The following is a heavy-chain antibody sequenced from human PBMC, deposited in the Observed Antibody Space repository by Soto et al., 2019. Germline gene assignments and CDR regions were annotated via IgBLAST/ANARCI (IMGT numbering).Heavy chain of an antibody. D-gene: IGHD3-22*01. V-gene: IGHV1-46*03. CDR2: INPSGGST. Sequence: ASVKVSCKASGYTFTSYYMHWVRQAPGQGLEWMGIINPSGGSTSYAQKFQGRVTMTRDTSTSTVYMELSSLRSEDTAVYYCARDNRKNYYDSSGYYGYWGQGTLVTVSS. J-gene: IGHJ4*02. CDR1: GYTFTSYY. CDR3: ARDNRKNYYDSSGYYGY.